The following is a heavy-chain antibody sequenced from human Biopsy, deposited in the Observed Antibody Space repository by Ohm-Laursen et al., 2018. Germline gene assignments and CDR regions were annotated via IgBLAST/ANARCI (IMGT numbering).Heavy chain of an antibody. D-gene: IGHD3-10*01. CDR3: ASSGSGSFMKV. V-gene: IGHV3-7*01. CDR1: GFTFGSYW. CDR2: IKQDGTEK. J-gene: IGHJ6*02. Sequence: GSLRLSCAASGFTFGSYWMTWVRQAPGKGLEWVANIKQDGTEKYYADSVKGRFAISRDNAKNSLYLQMNSLRDDDTAVYYCASSGSGSFMKVWGQGATVTVSS.